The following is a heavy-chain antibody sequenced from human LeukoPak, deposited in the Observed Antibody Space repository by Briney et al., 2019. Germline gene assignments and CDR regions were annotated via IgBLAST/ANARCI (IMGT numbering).Heavy chain of an antibody. Sequence: SQTLSLTCAISGDSVSSDSAAWNWIRQSPSRGLEWLGRTYYRSQWFIDYAVSVKTRITIQADTSRSQFSLELNSVTPEDTGVYYCARGSGYYDTGSFSFVDNWGQGTLVTVSS. D-gene: IGHD3-22*01. CDR2: TYYRSQWFI. CDR1: GDSVSSDSAA. V-gene: IGHV6-1*01. J-gene: IGHJ4*02. CDR3: ARGSGYYDTGSFSFVDN.